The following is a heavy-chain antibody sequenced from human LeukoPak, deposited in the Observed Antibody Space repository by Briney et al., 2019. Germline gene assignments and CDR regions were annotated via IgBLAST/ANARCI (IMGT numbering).Heavy chain of an antibody. Sequence: PGGSPRLSCAASGFTFSDYYMSWIRQAPGKGLERVSYISSSGSTIYYADSVKGRFTISRDNAKNSLYLQMKSLRAEDTAVYYCAREKALMGYFDYWGQGTLVTVSS. CDR1: GFTFSDYY. CDR3: AREKALMGYFDY. J-gene: IGHJ4*02. D-gene: IGHD2-8*01. V-gene: IGHV3-11*04. CDR2: ISSSGSTI.